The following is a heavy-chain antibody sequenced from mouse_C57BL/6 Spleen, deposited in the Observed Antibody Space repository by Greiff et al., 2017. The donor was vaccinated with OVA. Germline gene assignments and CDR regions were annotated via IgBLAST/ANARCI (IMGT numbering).Heavy chain of an antibody. Sequence: VQLQQSGPGLVAPSQSLSITCTVSGFSLTSYGVDWVRQSPGKGLEWLGVIWGVGSTNYNSALKSRLSISKDNSKSQVFLKMNSLQTDDTAMYYCASYYGSSSAWFAYWGQGTLVTVSA. V-gene: IGHV2-6*01. D-gene: IGHD1-1*01. CDR3: ASYYGSSSAWFAY. CDR1: GFSLTSYG. CDR2: IWGVGST. J-gene: IGHJ3*01.